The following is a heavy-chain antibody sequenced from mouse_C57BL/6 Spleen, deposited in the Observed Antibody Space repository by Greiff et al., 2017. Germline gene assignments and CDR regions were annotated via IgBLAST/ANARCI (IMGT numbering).Heavy chain of an antibody. CDR2: IWRGGST. D-gene: IGHD2-1*01. Sequence: VQLKESGPGLVQPSQSLSITCTVSGFSLTSYGVHWVRQSPGKGLEWLGVIWRGGSTDYNAAFMSRLSITKDNSTSQVFFKMNSRQADDTAIFYCANLYYGNYGDAMAYWGQGTSVTVSS. CDR3: ANLYYGNYGDAMAY. CDR1: GFSLTSYG. V-gene: IGHV2-5*01. J-gene: IGHJ4*01.